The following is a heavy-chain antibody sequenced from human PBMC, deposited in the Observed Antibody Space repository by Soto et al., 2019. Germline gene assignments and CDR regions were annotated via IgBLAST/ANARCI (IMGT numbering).Heavy chain of an antibody. CDR3: ARVGWAAAGKLRYAFDI. CDR1: GYTFTSYA. J-gene: IGHJ3*02. CDR2: INAGNGNT. Sequence: QVQLVQSGAEVKKPGASVKVSCKASGYTFTSYAMHWVRQAPGQRLEWMGWINAGNGNTKYSQKFQGRVTITRDTSASRAYMELSSLRSEDTAVYYCARVGWAAAGKLRYAFDIWGQGTMVTVSS. D-gene: IGHD6-13*01. V-gene: IGHV1-3*01.